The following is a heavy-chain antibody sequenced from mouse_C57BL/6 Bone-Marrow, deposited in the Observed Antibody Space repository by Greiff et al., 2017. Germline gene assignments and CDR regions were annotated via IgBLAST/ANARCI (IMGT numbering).Heavy chain of an antibody. CDR1: GYTFTSYW. V-gene: IGHV1-50*01. Sequence: VQLQQSGAELVKPGASVKLSCKASGYTFTSYWMQWVKQRPGQGLEWIGEIDPSDSYTTYNQKFKGKATLTVDTSSSTAYMQLSSLTSEDSAVYYCARYLGHYWGQGTLVTVSA. J-gene: IGHJ3*01. D-gene: IGHD4-1*01. CDR3: ARYLGHY. CDR2: IDPSDSYT.